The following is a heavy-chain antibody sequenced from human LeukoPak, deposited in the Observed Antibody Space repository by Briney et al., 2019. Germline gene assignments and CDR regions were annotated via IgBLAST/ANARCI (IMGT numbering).Heavy chain of an antibody. CDR1: GFTFDDYA. CDR2: INSDGSST. CDR3: ARDLGSSWYGHYYYGMDV. D-gene: IGHD6-13*01. Sequence: GRSLRLSCAASGFTFDDYAMHWVRQAPGKGLVWVSRINSDGSSTSYADSVKGRFTISRDNAKNTLYLQMNSLRAEDTAVYYCARDLGSSWYGHYYYGMDVWGQGTTVTVSS. J-gene: IGHJ6*02. V-gene: IGHV3-74*01.